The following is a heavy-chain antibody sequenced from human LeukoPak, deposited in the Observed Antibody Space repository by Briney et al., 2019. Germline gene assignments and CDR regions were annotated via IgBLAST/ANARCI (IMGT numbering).Heavy chain of an antibody. CDR2: ISGSGGST. Sequence: GGSLRLSCAASGFTFSSYAMSWVRQAPGKGLEWVSSISGSGGSTYYADSVKGRFTISRDNSKNTLYLQMNSLRAEDTAVYYCAKDPTSYSGSYFFDYWGQGTLVTVSS. J-gene: IGHJ4*02. V-gene: IGHV3-23*01. D-gene: IGHD1-26*01. CDR1: GFTFSSYA. CDR3: AKDPTSYSGSYFFDY.